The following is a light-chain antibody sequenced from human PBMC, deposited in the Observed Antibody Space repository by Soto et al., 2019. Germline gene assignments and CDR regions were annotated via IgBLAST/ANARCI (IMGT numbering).Light chain of an antibody. CDR3: QQYGGSPRT. J-gene: IGKJ1*01. CDR2: GAS. CDR1: QSVSSNY. Sequence: EIVLTQSPGTLSLSPGERATLSCRASQSVSSNYLAWYQQKSGQAPRLLIYGASSRATGIPDRFSGSGSGKDFTLTISSLEPEDFAVYYCQQYGGSPRTFGQGTRVEIK. V-gene: IGKV3-20*01.